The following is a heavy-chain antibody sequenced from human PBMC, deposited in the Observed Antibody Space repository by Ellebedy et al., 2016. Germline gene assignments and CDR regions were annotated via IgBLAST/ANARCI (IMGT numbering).Heavy chain of an antibody. CDR3: ARESYDILTGYCDDY. V-gene: IGHV3-48*02. CDR1: GFTFSNYN. CDR2: ISSSSSTI. D-gene: IGHD3-9*01. Sequence: GGSLRLSXAASGFTFSNYNMNWVRQAPGTGLEWVSYISSSSSTIYYADSVKGRFTVSRDNAKNSLYLQMNSLRDEDTAVYYCARESYDILTGYCDDYWGQGTLVTVSS. J-gene: IGHJ4*02.